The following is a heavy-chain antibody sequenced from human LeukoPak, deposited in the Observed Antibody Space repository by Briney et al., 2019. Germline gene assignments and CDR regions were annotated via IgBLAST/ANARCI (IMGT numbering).Heavy chain of an antibody. D-gene: IGHD5-24*01. V-gene: IGHV5-51*01. Sequence: GESLKISCKGSGYSFTTYWIGWVRQMPGKGLEWMGIIYPGGSDTRYSPSFQGQVTVSADKSISTAYLQWSSLKASDSAMYYCARQIREGYPYYFDYWGQGTLVTVSS. CDR3: ARQIREGYPYYFDY. CDR1: GYSFTTYW. CDR2: IYPGGSDT. J-gene: IGHJ4*02.